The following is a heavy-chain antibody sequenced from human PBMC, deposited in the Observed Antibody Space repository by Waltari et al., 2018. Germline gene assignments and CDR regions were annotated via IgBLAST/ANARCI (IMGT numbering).Heavy chain of an antibody. CDR1: GYSFTDYF. Sequence: QVQVVQSGAEVKKSGASVKVSCKGSGYSFTDYFVHWVRQAPGQGLEWMGWINPNSGATNYAQKFQGRVTMTRDTSITTAYMELSSLTSDDTAVYYCGRDAEGDSVLATPQILYWGQGALVTVSS. D-gene: IGHD5-12*01. J-gene: IGHJ4*02. CDR3: GRDAEGDSVLATPQILY. V-gene: IGHV1-2*02. CDR2: INPNSGAT.